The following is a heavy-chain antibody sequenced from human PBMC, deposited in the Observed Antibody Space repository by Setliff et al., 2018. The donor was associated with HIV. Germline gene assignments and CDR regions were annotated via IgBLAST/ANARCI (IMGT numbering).Heavy chain of an antibody. D-gene: IGHD2-2*03. V-gene: IGHV3-7*03. CDR3: AKPTNGFYPRAFDA. CDR2: INQDGREK. Sequence: GSLRLSCAASGFAFSTFGMNWVRQSPEKGLEWVANINQDGREKYYVDSVKGRFTISRDDSKNMLYLQMSGLRGDDTAMYYCAKPTNGFYPRAFDAWGPGTMVTVSS. J-gene: IGHJ3*01. CDR1: GFAFSTFG.